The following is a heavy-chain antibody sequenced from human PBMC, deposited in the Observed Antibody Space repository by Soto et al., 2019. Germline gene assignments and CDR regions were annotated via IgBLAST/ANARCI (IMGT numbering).Heavy chain of an antibody. V-gene: IGHV3-9*01. D-gene: IGHD3-16*01. CDR2: ISWNSGNI. CDR3: ARGLSAVPSYLDY. J-gene: IGHJ4*02. Sequence: EVQLVESGGGLVQTGRSLRLSCVASGFTFDDYVMHWVRQVPGKGLEWVSGISWNSGNIDYADSVKGRFTISRDNAMNSLYLQMNSPRPEDTALYYCARGLSAVPSYLDYRGQGTLVTVSS. CDR1: GFTFDDYV.